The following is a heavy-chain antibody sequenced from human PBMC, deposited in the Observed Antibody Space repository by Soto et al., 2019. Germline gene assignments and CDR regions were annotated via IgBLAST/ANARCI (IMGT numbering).Heavy chain of an antibody. D-gene: IGHD1-20*01. CDR1: GLSFRNYW. CDR2: INTDGTYT. CDR3: AGFGYDWNGWD. V-gene: IGHV3-74*01. J-gene: IGHJ4*02. Sequence: EMQLVESGGGLVQPGGSLRLSCVASGLSFRNYWVHWVRQAPGKGLEWVSRINTDGTYTSNADPVKGRFTISRDNAKNTLYLQMNNLRVEDTAVYFCAGFGYDWNGWDWGPGTLVTVSS.